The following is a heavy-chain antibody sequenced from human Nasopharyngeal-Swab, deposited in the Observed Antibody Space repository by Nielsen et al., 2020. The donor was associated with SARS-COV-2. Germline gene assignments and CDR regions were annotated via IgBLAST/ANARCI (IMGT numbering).Heavy chain of an antibody. J-gene: IGHJ3*02. Sequence: WIRQPPGKGLEWVSAISGSGGGTYYADSVKGRFTISRDNSKNTLYLQMNSLRAEDTAVYYCAKDSIRYYYDASGAFDIWGQGTMVTVSS. V-gene: IGHV3-23*01. D-gene: IGHD3-22*01. CDR3: AKDSIRYYYDASGAFDI. CDR2: ISGSGGGT.